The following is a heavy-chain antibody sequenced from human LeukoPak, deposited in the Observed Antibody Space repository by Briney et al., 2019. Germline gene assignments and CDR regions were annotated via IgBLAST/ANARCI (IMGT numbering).Heavy chain of an antibody. J-gene: IGHJ6*02. CDR1: GFTFSNAW. Sequence: GGSLRLSCAASGFTFSNAWMNWVRQAPGKGLEWVGCIKSKTDGGTTDYAAPVKGRFTFSRDDSKNTLYLQMNSLKTEDTAVYYCVYYYYGMDVWGQGTTVTVSS. V-gene: IGHV3-15*07. CDR2: IKSKTDGGTT. CDR3: VYYYYGMDV.